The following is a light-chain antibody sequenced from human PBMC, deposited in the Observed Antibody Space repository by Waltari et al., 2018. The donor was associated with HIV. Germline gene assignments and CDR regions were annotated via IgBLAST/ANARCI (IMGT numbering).Light chain of an antibody. J-gene: IGLJ2*01. CDR1: HSDVGGFAY. Sequence: QSALTQPASVSGSPGQYVAIACTGTHSDVGGFAYVCWYQHHPGQAPKLIIYEVTNRPSGVSTRFSGSKSGNTSSLTISGLQAEDEADYFCTSYTSSSTLGVFGGGTRLTVL. V-gene: IGLV2-14*01. CDR2: EVT. CDR3: TSYTSSSTLGV.